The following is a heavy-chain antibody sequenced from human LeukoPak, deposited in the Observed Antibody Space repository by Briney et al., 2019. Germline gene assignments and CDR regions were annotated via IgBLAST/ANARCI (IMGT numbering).Heavy chain of an antibody. CDR2: IKQDGSEK. D-gene: IGHD3-3*01. J-gene: IGHJ5*02. Sequence: PGGSPRLSCAASGFTFSSYWMSWVRQASGKGLEWVANIKQDGSEKYYVDSVKGRFTTSRDNSKNTLYLQMNSLRAEDTAVYYCARERERFLNLWGQGTLVTVSS. CDR3: ARERERFLNL. CDR1: GFTFSSYW. V-gene: IGHV3-7*01.